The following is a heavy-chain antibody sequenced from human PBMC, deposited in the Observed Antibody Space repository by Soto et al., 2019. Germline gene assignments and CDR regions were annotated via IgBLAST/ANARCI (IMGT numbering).Heavy chain of an antibody. CDR2: IIPILGIA. V-gene: IGHV1-69*02. D-gene: IGHD3-9*01. CDR1: GGTFSSYT. J-gene: IGHJ6*03. CDR3: ARCNYDILTGYYYYMDV. Sequence: GASVKVSCKASGGTFSSYTISWVRQAPGQGLEWMGRIIPILGIANYAQKFQGRVTITADKSTSTAYMELSSLRSEDTAVYYCARCNYDILTGYYYYMDVWGKGTTVTVSS.